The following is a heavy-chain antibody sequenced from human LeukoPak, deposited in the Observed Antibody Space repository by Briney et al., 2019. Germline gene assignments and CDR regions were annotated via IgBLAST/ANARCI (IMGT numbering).Heavy chain of an antibody. CDR3: ARVQSSRNYDYVWGSYRPLFDY. J-gene: IGHJ4*02. Sequence: PSETLSLTCTVSGGSISSSTYYWGWIRQPPGKGLEWIGNIYYSGSTYYNPSLKSRVTISVDTSKNQFSLKLSSVTAADTAVFYCARVQSSRNYDYVWGSYRPLFDYWGQGTLVTVSS. V-gene: IGHV4-39*07. D-gene: IGHD3-16*02. CDR1: GGSISSSTYY. CDR2: IYYSGST.